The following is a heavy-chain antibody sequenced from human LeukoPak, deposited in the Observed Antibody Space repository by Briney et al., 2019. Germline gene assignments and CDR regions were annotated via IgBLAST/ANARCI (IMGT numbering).Heavy chain of an antibody. CDR3: ARSSYYCSSTSCYGYYYYYYGMDV. V-gene: IGHV1-18*01. CDR1: GYTFTSYG. D-gene: IGHD2-2*01. CDR2: ISAYNGNT. J-gene: IGHJ6*02. Sequence: GASVKVSCKASGYTFTSYGTSWVRQAPGQGLEWMGWISAYNGNTNYAQKPQGRVTMTTDTSTSTAYMELRSLRSDDTAVYYCARSSYYCSSTSCYGYYYYYYGMDVWGQGTTVTVSS.